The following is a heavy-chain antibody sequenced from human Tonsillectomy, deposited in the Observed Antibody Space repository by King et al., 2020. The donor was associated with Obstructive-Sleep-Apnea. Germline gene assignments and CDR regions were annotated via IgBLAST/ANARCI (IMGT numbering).Heavy chain of an antibody. CDR2: IRQYGSEK. CDR1: GFTFSSYW. CDR3: ARVVYDILTGYSAQYFDY. D-gene: IGHD3-9*01. J-gene: IGHJ4*02. Sequence: VQLVESGVGLVQPGGSLRLSCAASGFTFSSYWMSWVRQAPGKGLEWVANIRQYGSEKYYVDSVNGRFTISRDNAKNSLYLQMNSLRAEDTAVYYCARVVYDILTGYSAQYFDYWGQGTLVTVSS. V-gene: IGHV3-7*01.